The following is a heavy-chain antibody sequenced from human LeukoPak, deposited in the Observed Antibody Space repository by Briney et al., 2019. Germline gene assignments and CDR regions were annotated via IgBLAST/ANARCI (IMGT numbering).Heavy chain of an antibody. CDR3: ARGQPYYYDSSGYYYGDY. CDR1: GFTFSSYA. D-gene: IGHD3-22*01. Sequence: GRSLRLSCAASGFTFSSYAMHWVRQAPGKGLEWVAVISYDGSNKYYADSVKGRFTISRDNSKNTLFLQMNSLRAEDTAVYYCARGQPYYYDSSGYYYGDYWGQGTLVTVSS. V-gene: IGHV3-30*04. CDR2: ISYDGSNK. J-gene: IGHJ4*02.